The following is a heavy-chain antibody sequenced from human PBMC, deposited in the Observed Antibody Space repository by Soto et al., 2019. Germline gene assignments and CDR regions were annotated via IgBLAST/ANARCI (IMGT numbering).Heavy chain of an antibody. CDR1: GFTFSSFA. CDR3: ATPSLSYDWFDP. D-gene: IGHD3-16*01. J-gene: IGHJ5*02. V-gene: IGHV3-23*01. CDR2: ISGSGGDT. Sequence: EEQLLESGGGLVQPGGSLRLSCAASGFTFSSFAMSWVRQAPGKGLEWVSRISGSGGDTFYADSVKCRFTISRDNFTNTLDLQMNSLRVEDTAVYYCATPSLSYDWFDPWGQGTLVTVSS.